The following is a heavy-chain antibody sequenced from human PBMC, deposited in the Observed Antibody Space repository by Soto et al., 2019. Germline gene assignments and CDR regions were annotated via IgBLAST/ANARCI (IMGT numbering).Heavy chain of an antibody. CDR1: GFSFNNYA. V-gene: IGHV3-23*01. J-gene: IGHJ4*02. CDR2: ISGGGTGT. Sequence: GGSLRLSCVASGFSFNNYAMNWVRLAPGKGLWWVSSISGGGTGTYSADAVRGRFTISSDKSRNTVYLQMSSLRAEDTAVYYCAKGHYYDNVGNWVANQAFDSWGQGSLVTVSS. CDR3: AKGHYYDNVGNWVANQAFDS. D-gene: IGHD3-22*01.